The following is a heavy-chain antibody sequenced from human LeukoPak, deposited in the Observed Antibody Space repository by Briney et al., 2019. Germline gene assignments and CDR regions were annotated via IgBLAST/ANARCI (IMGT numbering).Heavy chain of an antibody. CDR2: IYSGGST. V-gene: IGHV3-66*01. D-gene: IGHD3-16*02. Sequence: GGSLRLSCAASGFTVSSNYMSWVRQAPGKGLEWVSVIYSGGSTYYADSVKGRFTISRDNSKNTLYLQMNSLRAEDTAVYYCAKGLAYDYVWGSYRPTASYFFDYWGQGTLVTVSS. CDR3: AKGLAYDYVWGSYRPTASYFFDY. CDR1: GFTVSSNY. J-gene: IGHJ4*02.